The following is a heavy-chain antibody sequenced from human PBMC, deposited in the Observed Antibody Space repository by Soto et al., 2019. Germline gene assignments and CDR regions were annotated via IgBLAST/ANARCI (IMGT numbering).Heavy chain of an antibody. CDR2: IRGKANSDAT. D-gene: IGHD3-9*01. CDR1: GFTFSGSA. V-gene: IGHV3-73*02. J-gene: IGHJ4*02. CDR3: TSPSINYDILTDYFKY. Sequence: EVQLVESGGGLVQPGGSLKLSCAASGFTFSGSAVHWVRQAPGKGLEWVGRIRGKANSDATVYDASVKGRFTISRDDSMHTAYLQMNSLNTEDTAVYYCTSPSINYDILTDYFKYWGQGSLVTVSS.